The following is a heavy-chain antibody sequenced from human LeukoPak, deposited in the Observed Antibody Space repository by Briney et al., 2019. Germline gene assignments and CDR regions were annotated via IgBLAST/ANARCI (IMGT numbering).Heavy chain of an antibody. CDR2: ISGSGGST. J-gene: IGHJ4*02. V-gene: IGHV3-23*01. CDR1: GFTFSSYA. D-gene: IGHD3-10*01. Sequence: PGGSLRLSCAASGFTFSSYAMSWVRQAPGKGLEWVSAISGSGGSTYYADSVKGRFTISSDNSKDTLYLQMNSLRAEDTAVYYCARPFPMVRGVPPDYWGQGTLVTVSS. CDR3: ARPFPMVRGVPPDY.